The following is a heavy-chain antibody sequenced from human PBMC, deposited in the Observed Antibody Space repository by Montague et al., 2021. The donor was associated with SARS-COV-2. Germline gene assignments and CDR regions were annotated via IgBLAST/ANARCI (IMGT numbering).Heavy chain of an antibody. CDR2: ISYHGNT. D-gene: IGHD3-22*01. V-gene: IGHV4-39*01. CDR1: GDSISSSSYD. Sequence: SETLSLTCTVSGDSISSSSYDWGWICRPPGKGLEWIGHISYHGNTNYNPSLKSRVTISIDTSRNQFSLKVSSVTATDTAIYYCARRLDYWDSSGQRRHFDYWGQGTLVTVSS. CDR3: ARRLDYWDSSGQRRHFDY. J-gene: IGHJ4*02.